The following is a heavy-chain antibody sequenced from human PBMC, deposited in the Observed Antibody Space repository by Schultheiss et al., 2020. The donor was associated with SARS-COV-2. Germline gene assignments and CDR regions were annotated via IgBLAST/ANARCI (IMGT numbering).Heavy chain of an antibody. CDR3: ARAGRFLEWLFSY. D-gene: IGHD3-3*01. Sequence: SETLSLTCTVSDDSVNSGSYYWTWIRQPPGKGLEWIGEINLSGSTDYNPSLGSRVTVSVDASKNQFSLKLTSVTAADKAVYYCARAGRFLEWLFSYWGQGTVVTVAS. CDR1: DDSVNSGSYY. J-gene: IGHJ4*02. V-gene: IGHV4-39*01. CDR2: INLSGST.